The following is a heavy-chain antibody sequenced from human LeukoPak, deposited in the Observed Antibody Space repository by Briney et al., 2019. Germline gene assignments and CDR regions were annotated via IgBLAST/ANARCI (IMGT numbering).Heavy chain of an antibody. D-gene: IGHD3-10*01. CDR1: GFTFSSYA. V-gene: IGHV3-23*01. J-gene: IGHJ4*02. CDR3: AKAGIWFGELLDY. Sequence: GGSLRLSCAASGFTFSSYAMSWVRQAPGKGLEWASAISGSGGSTYYADSVKGRFTISRDNSKNTLYLQMNSLRAEDTAVYYCAKAGIWFGELLDYWGQGTLVAVSS. CDR2: ISGSGGST.